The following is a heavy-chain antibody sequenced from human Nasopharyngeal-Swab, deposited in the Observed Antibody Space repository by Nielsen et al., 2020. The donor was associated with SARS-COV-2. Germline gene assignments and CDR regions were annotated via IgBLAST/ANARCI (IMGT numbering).Heavy chain of an antibody. J-gene: IGHJ6*02. CDR3: ARGLLVGATPGVYYYYGMDV. V-gene: IGHV1-69*10. Sequence: SVKVSCKASAGSISSYAISWVRQAPGQGLEWMGWIIPILGIANYAQKFQGRVTITADNSTSTAYMELSSLRSEDTAVYYCARGLLVGATPGVYYYYGMDVWGQGATVTVSS. CDR1: AGSISSYA. CDR2: IIPILGIA. D-gene: IGHD1-26*01.